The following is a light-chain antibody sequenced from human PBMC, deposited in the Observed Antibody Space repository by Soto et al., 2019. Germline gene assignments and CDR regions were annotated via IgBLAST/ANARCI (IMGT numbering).Light chain of an antibody. V-gene: IGKV1-33*01. J-gene: IGKJ4*01. CDR3: QQYENLPLT. CDR1: QDISDY. Sequence: DIHMTQSPSSLSASVGDRVSITCQASQDISDYLNWYQQKPGKAPNLLIYDASNLETGVPSRFGGSGSGTDFTFTISSLQPEDLGTYFCQQYENLPLTFGGGTKVEI. CDR2: DAS.